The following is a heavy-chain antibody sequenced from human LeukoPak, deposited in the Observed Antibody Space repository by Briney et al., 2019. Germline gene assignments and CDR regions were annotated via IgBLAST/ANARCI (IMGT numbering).Heavy chain of an antibody. V-gene: IGHV4-61*02. CDR2: IYTSGST. Sequence: SQTLSLTCTVSGGSISSGDYYWSWIRQPAGKGLEWIGRIYTSGSTNYNPSLKSRVTMSVDTSKNQFSLKLSSVTAADTAVYYCARDKGVGATPFDYWGQGTLVTVSS. CDR1: GGSISSGDYY. D-gene: IGHD1-26*01. CDR3: ARDKGVGATPFDY. J-gene: IGHJ4*02.